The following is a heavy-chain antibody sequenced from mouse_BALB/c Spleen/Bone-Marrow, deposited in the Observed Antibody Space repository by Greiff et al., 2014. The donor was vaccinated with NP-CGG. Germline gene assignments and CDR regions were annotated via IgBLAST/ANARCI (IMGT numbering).Heavy chain of an antibody. CDR3: ARYYYGSSYFDY. CDR1: GFNIKDTY. Sequence: EVQLQQSGAELVKPGASVKLSCTASGFNIKDTYMHWVKQRPEQGLEWIGRIDPANGNTKYDPKFQGKATITADTSSNTAYLQLSXXXXEDXAVYYCARYYYGSSYFDYWGQGTTLTVSS. J-gene: IGHJ2*01. V-gene: IGHV14-3*02. D-gene: IGHD1-1*01. CDR2: IDPANGNT.